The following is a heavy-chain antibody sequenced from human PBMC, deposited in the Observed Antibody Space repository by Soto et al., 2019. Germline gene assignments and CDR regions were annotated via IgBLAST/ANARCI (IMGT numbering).Heavy chain of an antibody. CDR2: IYYSGST. J-gene: IGHJ6*02. V-gene: IGHV4-31*03. CDR3: AGDVRGSSGRRVDV. D-gene: IGHD3-10*01. CDR1: GGSINSSEYY. Sequence: VQLQQSGPGLVKPSQTLSLTCTVSGGSINSSEYYWSWIRQHPGKGLEWIGHIYYSGSTYYNPSLKSRVAISVDTSNNNFSLKLSSVTAADTAVYYCAGDVRGSSGRRVDVWGQGTTVTVSS.